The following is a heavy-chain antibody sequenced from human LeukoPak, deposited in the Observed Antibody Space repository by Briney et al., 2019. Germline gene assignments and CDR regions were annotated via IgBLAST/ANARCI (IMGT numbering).Heavy chain of an antibody. CDR2: IYYSGST. CDR3: ARCGYYDFWSGYNPATFDY. Sequence: SETLYLTCTVSSGSISSSSYYWGWIRQPPGKGLEWIGSIYYSGSTYYKPSLKSRVTISVDTSKNQFSLKLTSVTAADTAVYYCARCGYYDFWSGYNPATFDYWGQGTLVTVSS. J-gene: IGHJ4*02. D-gene: IGHD3-3*01. V-gene: IGHV4-39*01. CDR1: SGSISSSSYY.